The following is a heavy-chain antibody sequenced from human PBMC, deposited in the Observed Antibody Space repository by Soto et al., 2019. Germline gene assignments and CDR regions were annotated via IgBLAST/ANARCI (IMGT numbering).Heavy chain of an antibody. Sequence: SETLSLTCAVYGGSFSGYYWSWIRQPPGKGLEWIGEINHSGSTNYNPSLKSRVTISVDTSKNQFSLKLSSVTAADTAVYYCARVKKAGYYDFWSGRPGLNWFDPWGQGTLVTVSS. D-gene: IGHD3-3*01. CDR3: ARVKKAGYYDFWSGRPGLNWFDP. CDR1: GGSFSGYY. CDR2: INHSGST. J-gene: IGHJ5*02. V-gene: IGHV4-34*01.